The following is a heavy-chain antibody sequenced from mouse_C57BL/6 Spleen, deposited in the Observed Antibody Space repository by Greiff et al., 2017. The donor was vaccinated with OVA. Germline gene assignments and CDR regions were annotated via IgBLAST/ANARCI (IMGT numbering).Heavy chain of an antibody. D-gene: IGHD2-3*01. CDR1: GFTFSDYG. CDR2: ISSGSSTI. V-gene: IGHV5-17*01. J-gene: IGHJ4*01. Sequence: EVKLMESGGGLVKPGGSLKLSCAASGFTFSDYGMHWVRQAPEKGLEWVAYISSGSSTIYYADTVKGRFTISRDNAKNTLFLQMTSLRSEDTAMYYCARIDGYYAMDYWGQGTSVTVSS. CDR3: ARIDGYYAMDY.